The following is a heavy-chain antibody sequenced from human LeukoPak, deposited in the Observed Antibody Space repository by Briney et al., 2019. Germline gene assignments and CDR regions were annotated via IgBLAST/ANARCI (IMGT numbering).Heavy chain of an antibody. CDR1: GGTFSSYA. CDR3: AREYYYDSSGYYHFDY. J-gene: IGHJ4*02. D-gene: IGHD3-22*01. V-gene: IGHV1-69*13. CDR2: IIPIFGTA. Sequence: SVKVSCKASGGTFSSYAISWVRQAPGQGLEWMGGIIPIFGTANYAQKFQGRVTITADESTCTAYMELSSLRSEDTAVYYCAREYYYDSSGYYHFDYWGQGTLVTVSS.